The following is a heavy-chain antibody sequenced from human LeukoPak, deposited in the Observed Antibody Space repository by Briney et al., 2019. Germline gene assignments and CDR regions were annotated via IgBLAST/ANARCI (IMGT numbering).Heavy chain of an antibody. CDR3: ARDHRVYGSGSYPYYFDY. D-gene: IGHD3-10*01. V-gene: IGHV3-23*01. J-gene: IGHJ4*02. Sequence: GGSLRLSCAASEFTFSSHAMAWVRQAPGKGLEWVSALYARGGNTYYSDSVKGRFTISRDNSKNTLYLQMDNLRAEDTAVYYCARDHRVYGSGSYPYYFDYWGQGTLVTVSS. CDR2: LYARGGNT. CDR1: EFTFSSHA.